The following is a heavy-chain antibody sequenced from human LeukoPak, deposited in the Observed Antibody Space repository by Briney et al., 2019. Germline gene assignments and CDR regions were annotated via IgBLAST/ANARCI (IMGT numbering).Heavy chain of an antibody. Sequence: GGSLRLSCAVSGFTVSGNHVTWVRQAPGKGLAWVSTIYNTGTTNYADSVKGRFTISRDNSKNTVYLQMNSLRAEGMAIYYCAGYGGFSKWGQGTHVTVSS. J-gene: IGHJ4*02. D-gene: IGHD4-23*01. CDR1: GFTVSGNH. V-gene: IGHV3-53*01. CDR3: AGYGGFSK. CDR2: IYNTGTT.